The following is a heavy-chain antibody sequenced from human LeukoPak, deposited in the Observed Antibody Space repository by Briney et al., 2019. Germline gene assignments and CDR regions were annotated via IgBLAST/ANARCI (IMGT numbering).Heavy chain of an antibody. CDR2: ISGSGGST. CDR3: AKGVGSGEFDF. CDR1: GFTFSSYG. J-gene: IGHJ4*02. D-gene: IGHD3-10*01. Sequence: GGSLSLSCAASGFTFSSYGMSWVRQAPGKGLEWVSAISGSGGSTYYADSVKGRFTIYRDNAKNTLYLKMNSLRAEDTAVYYCAKGVGSGEFDFWGQGTLVTVSS. V-gene: IGHV3-23*01.